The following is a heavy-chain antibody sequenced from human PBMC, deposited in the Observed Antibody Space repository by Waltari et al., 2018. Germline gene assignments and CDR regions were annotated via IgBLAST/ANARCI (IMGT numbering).Heavy chain of an antibody. CDR1: GLMFGPHW. V-gene: IGHV3-7*01. Sequence: VQLVESGGGVIQSGGSLRLSCAASGLMFGPHWMSWVRQAPGKGLEWVANIKQDGTEKIYVNSVKGRFTILRDNAKNSLFLQMNSLRADDTGVYYCARILCDGSKCYNGLDVWGQGTAVTVSS. CDR3: ARILCDGSKCYNGLDV. J-gene: IGHJ6*02. CDR2: IKQDGTEK. D-gene: IGHD3-10*01.